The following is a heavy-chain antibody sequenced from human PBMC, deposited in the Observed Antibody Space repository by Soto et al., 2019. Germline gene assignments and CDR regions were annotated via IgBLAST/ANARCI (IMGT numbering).Heavy chain of an antibody. Sequence: PSETLSLTCAVYGVSFSGYYWSCIRQPPGKWLEWIGEINHSGSTNYNPSLKSRVTISVDTSKNQFSLKLSSVTAEDTAVYYCARADYDILTAHGHIWFEPWGQGTLVNVSS. J-gene: IGHJ5*02. CDR2: INHSGST. CDR1: GVSFSGYY. V-gene: IGHV4-34*01. CDR3: ARADYDILTAHGHIWFEP. D-gene: IGHD3-9*01.